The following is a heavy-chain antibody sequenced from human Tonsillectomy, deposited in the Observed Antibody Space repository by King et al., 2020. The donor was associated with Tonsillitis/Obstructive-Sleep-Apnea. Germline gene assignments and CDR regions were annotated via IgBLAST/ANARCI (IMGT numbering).Heavy chain of an antibody. CDR3: ARSTVFGVVPNWFDP. CDR1: VYTFTSYA. Sequence: QLVQSGAEVKKPGASVKVSCKTSVYTFTSYAMHWVRQAPGQRLEWRGWINGGNGNTKYSQKFQSRVTSTRDTSASTAYMELSSLTSEDTAVYYCARSTVFGVVPNWFDPWGQGTLVTVSS. J-gene: IGHJ5*02. CDR2: INGGNGNT. V-gene: IGHV1-3*01. D-gene: IGHD3-3*01.